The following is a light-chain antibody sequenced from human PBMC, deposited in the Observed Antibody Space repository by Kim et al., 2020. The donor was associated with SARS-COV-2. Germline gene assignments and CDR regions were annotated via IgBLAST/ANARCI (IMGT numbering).Light chain of an antibody. Sequence: EIVLTQSPGTLSLSPGERATLSCRASQSVSSSYLAWYQQKPGQAPRLLIYGACSRANGIPDSVSGSGSGTDFTLTISRLEHDDFAVYYCQQYSSSRTFVQGTKVDIK. CDR2: GAC. CDR3: QQYSSSRT. V-gene: IGKV3-20*01. CDR1: QSVSSSY. J-gene: IGKJ1*01.